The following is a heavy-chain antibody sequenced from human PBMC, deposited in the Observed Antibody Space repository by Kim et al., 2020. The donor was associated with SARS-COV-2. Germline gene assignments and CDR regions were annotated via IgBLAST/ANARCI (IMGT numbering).Heavy chain of an antibody. D-gene: IGHD3-10*01. V-gene: IGHV1-18*01. CDR2: ISAYNGNT. Sequence: ASVKVSCKASGYTFNSYGISWVRQAPGQGLEWMGWISAYNGNTNYAQKLQGRVTMTTDTSTSTAYMELRSLRSDDTAVYYCARWSAAMVRGVIRWEFDYWGQGTLVTVSS. CDR1: GYTFNSYG. CDR3: ARWSAAMVRGVIRWEFDY. J-gene: IGHJ4*02.